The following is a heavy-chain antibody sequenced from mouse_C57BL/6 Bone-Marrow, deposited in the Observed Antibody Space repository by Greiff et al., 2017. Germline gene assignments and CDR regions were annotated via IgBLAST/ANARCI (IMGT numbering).Heavy chain of an antibody. CDR1: GFNIKNTY. D-gene: IGHD2-4*01. V-gene: IGHV14-3*01. CDR3: ASGRLRREGFAY. CDR2: IDPANGNT. J-gene: IGHJ3*01. Sequence: EVMLVESVAELVRPGASVKLSCTASGFNIKNTYMHWVKQRPEQGLEWIGRIDPANGNTKYAPKFQGKATITADTSSNTAYLQLSSLTSEDTAIYYCASGRLRREGFAYWGQGTLVTVSA.